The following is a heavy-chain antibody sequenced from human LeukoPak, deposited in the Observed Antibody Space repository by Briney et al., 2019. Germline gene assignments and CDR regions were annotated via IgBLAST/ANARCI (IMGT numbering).Heavy chain of an antibody. D-gene: IGHD6-19*01. CDR1: GYTFTSYD. J-gene: IGHJ6*03. Sequence: GASXXVSCKASGYTFTSYDINWVRQATGQGLEWMGWMNPNSGNTGYAQKFQGRVTITRNTSISTAYMELSSLRSEDTAVYYCARGYSSGWYESYYYYYYYMDVWGKGTTVTVSS. CDR3: ARGYSSGWYESYYYYYYYMDV. V-gene: IGHV1-8*01. CDR2: MNPNSGNT.